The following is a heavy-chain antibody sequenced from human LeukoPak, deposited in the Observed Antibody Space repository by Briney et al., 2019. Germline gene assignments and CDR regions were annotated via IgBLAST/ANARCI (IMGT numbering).Heavy chain of an antibody. J-gene: IGHJ5*02. CDR1: GGSISSYY. Sequence: SETLSLTCTVSGGSISSYYWSWIRQPPGKGLEWIGYIYYSGSTNYNPSLKSRVTISVDTSKNQFSLKLSSVTAADTAVYYCARGLRNWFDPWGQGTLVTVSS. CDR3: ARGLRNWFDP. V-gene: IGHV4-59*01. CDR2: IYYSGST.